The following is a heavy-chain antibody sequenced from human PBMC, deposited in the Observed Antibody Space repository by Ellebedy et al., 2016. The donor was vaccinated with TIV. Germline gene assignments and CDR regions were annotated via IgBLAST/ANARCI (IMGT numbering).Heavy chain of an antibody. D-gene: IGHD3-10*01. CDR2: IYSSGST. Sequence: SETLSLTCAVYGGSFSGYYWSWIRQPPGKGLEWIGSIYSSGSTYFNPSLKSRVTISVDTSKNQFSLKLSSVTAADTAVYYCAGLWFGETTLDYWGQGTLVTVSS. CDR1: GGSFSGYY. V-gene: IGHV4-34*01. J-gene: IGHJ4*02. CDR3: AGLWFGETTLDY.